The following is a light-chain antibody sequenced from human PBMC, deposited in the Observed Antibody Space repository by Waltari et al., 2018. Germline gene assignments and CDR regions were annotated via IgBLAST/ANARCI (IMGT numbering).Light chain of an antibody. CDR3: QQYKSPPWT. Sequence: ELVFTQSPATLYFSPGERATLPCRASQSVGNFLAWYRQKPGQPPRLVIYDVSHRATGTPARFSGSGSGTDFTLTISSLQPDDFATYHCQQYKSPPWTFGQGTKVEIK. J-gene: IGKJ1*01. V-gene: IGKV3-11*01. CDR2: DVS. CDR1: QSVGNF.